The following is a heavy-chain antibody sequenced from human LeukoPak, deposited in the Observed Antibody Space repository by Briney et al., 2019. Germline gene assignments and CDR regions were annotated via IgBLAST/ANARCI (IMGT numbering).Heavy chain of an antibody. CDR1: GFIFGDYA. CDR3: TRYKPSSIAVPDY. D-gene: IGHD6-19*01. Sequence: GGSLRLSCTASGFIFGDYAMSWFRQAPGKGLEWVGFIRSKAYGGTIEYAASVKGRFTISRDDSKTIAYLQMNSLKTEDTAVYYCTRYKPSSIAVPDYWGQGTLVTVSS. J-gene: IGHJ4*02. CDR2: IRSKAYGGTI. V-gene: IGHV3-49*03.